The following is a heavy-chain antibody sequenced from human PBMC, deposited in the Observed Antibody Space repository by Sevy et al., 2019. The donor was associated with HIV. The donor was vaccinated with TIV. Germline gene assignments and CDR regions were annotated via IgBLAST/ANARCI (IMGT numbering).Heavy chain of an antibody. CDR1: GFTFSSYA. V-gene: IGHV3-23*01. Sequence: GGSLRLSCAASGFTFSSYAMSWVRQAPGKGLEWVSAISGSGGSTYYADSVKGRFTISRDNSKNTLYLQMNSLRAEDTAVYYCAKDGSHIYYDSSGYYSYFDYWGQGTLVTVSS. J-gene: IGHJ4*02. D-gene: IGHD3-22*01. CDR2: ISGSGGST. CDR3: AKDGSHIYYDSSGYYSYFDY.